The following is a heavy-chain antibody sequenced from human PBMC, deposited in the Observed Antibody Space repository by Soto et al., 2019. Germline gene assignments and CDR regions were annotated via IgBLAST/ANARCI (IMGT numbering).Heavy chain of an antibody. CDR1: GGSISSSSYY. D-gene: IGHD6-13*01. CDR2: IYYSGST. CDR3: ARQGYSSSWPLNDAAFDI. Sequence: TSETLSLTCTVSGGSISSSSYYWGWIRQPPGKGLEWIGSIYYSGSTYYNPSLKSRVTISVDTSKNQFSLKLSSVTAADTAVYYCARQGYSSSWPLNDAAFDIWGQGTMVTVSS. J-gene: IGHJ3*02. V-gene: IGHV4-39*01.